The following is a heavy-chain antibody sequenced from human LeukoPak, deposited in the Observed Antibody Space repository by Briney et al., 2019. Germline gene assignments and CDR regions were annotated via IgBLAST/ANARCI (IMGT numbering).Heavy chain of an antibody. CDR3: ARGVRGYCSGGSCYWFDP. V-gene: IGHV4-34*01. D-gene: IGHD2-15*01. CDR2: IYHSGST. CDR1: GGSFSGYY. J-gene: IGHJ5*02. Sequence: SETLSLTCAVYGGSFSGYYWSWIRQPPGKGLQWIGTIYHSGSTYYNPSLKSRVTISVDTSKNQFSLKVNSVTAADTAVYYCARGVRGYCSGGSCYWFDPWGQGTLVTVSS.